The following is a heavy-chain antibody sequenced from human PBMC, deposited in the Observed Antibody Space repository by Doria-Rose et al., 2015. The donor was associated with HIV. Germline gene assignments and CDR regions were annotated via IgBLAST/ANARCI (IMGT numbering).Heavy chain of an antibody. J-gene: IGHJ5*02. V-gene: IGHV4-34*01. CDR3: ARSFTMVQGVTNWFDP. CDR1: GGSFSNYY. Sequence: QVQLQQWGAGLLKPSETLSLNCAVYGGSFSNYYWTWIRQPPGKGLEWIGEINHSGSTNYNPSLKSRVTISVDTSKNQFSLKPSSVTAADMAVYYCARSFTMVQGVTNWFDPWGQGTLVTVSS. CDR2: INHSGST. D-gene: IGHD3-10*01.